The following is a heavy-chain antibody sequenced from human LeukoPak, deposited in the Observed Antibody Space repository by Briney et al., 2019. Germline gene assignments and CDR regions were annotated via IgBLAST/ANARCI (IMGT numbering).Heavy chain of an antibody. Sequence: SQTLSLTCAVSGGSISSGGYSWSWIRQPPGKGLEWIGYIYHSGSTYYNPSLKSRVTISVDRSKNQFSLKRSSVAAADTAVYYCARLRGSGSYLYYFDYWGQGTLVTVSS. J-gene: IGHJ4*02. D-gene: IGHD3-10*01. CDR1: GGSISSGGYS. CDR2: IYHSGST. CDR3: ARLRGSGSYLYYFDY. V-gene: IGHV4-30-2*01.